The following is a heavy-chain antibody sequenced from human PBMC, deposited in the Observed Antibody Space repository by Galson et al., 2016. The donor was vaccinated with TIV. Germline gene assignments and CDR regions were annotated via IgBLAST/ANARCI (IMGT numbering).Heavy chain of an antibody. V-gene: IGHV3-53*01. CDR2: IYSGGTP. CDR1: GFAVSSNQ. CDR3: ARVQESLAGVEAFDV. Sequence: SLRLSCAASGFAVSSNQMNWVRQAPGKGLEWVSTIYSGGTPEYADSVKGRFIISRDTLKNTVSLQMHTLRTEDTAVYFCARVQESLAGVEAFDVWGQGTLVTVSS. J-gene: IGHJ3*01. D-gene: IGHD6-19*01.